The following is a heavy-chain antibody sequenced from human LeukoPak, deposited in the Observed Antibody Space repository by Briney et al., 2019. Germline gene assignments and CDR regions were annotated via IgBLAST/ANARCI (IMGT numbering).Heavy chain of an antibody. J-gene: IGHJ5*02. CDR3: ARVQIVSPTIRFDP. CDR1: GFTFSSYA. CDR2: IHYSGRT. V-gene: IGHV4-59*01. D-gene: IGHD2-2*02. Sequence: GSLRLSCTASGFTFSSYAMYWVRQPPGKGLEWIGYIHYSGRTNYHPSLKSRVTISIDTSKNQFSLNMNSVTSMDTAVYYCARVQIVSPTIRFDPWGQGTLVAVSS.